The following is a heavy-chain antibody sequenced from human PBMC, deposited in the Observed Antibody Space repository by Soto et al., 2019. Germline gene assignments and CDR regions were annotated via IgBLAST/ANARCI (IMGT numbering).Heavy chain of an antibody. J-gene: IGHJ4*02. Sequence: SETLSLTCTVSGGSISSSSYYWGWIRQPPGKGLEWIGSIYYSGSTYYNPSLKSRVTISVDTSKNQFSLKLSSVTAADTAVYYCARHGRTGSSYVYSWGQGTLVT. CDR1: GGSISSSSYY. CDR3: ARHGRTGSSYVYS. V-gene: IGHV4-39*01. D-gene: IGHD1-26*01. CDR2: IYYSGST.